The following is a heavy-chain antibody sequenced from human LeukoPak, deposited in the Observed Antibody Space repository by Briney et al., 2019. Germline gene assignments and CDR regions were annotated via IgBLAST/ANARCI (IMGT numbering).Heavy chain of an antibody. D-gene: IGHD4-17*01. CDR2: ISGSDGTT. J-gene: IGHJ5*01. CDR3: AKLAYGDYGSPNWFDP. CDR1: GFTFSSYA. Sequence: GGSLRLSCAASGFTFSSYAMSWVRRAPGKGLEWVSGISGSDGTTYYGDSVKGRFSISRDSSKNTRYLQMNSLRAEDTAVYYCAKLAYGDYGSPNWFDPWGQGTLVTVSS. V-gene: IGHV3-23*01.